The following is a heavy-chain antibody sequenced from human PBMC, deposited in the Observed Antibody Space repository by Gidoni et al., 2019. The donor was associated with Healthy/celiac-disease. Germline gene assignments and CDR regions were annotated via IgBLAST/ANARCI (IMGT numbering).Heavy chain of an antibody. D-gene: IGHD3-16*02. CDR3: ARGDYVWGSYRYTYFDY. V-gene: IGHV1-2*02. Sequence: QVQLVQSGAEVKKPGASVKVSCKASGYTFTGYYMHWVRQAPGQGLEWMGWINPNSGGTNYAQKFQGRVTMTRDTSISTAYMELSRLRSDDTAVYYCARGDYVWGSYRYTYFDYWGQGTLVTVSS. CDR1: GYTFTGYY. J-gene: IGHJ4*02. CDR2: INPNSGGT.